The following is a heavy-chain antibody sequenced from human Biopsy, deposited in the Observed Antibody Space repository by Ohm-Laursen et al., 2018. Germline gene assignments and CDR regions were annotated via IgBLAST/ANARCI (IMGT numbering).Heavy chain of an antibody. D-gene: IGHD3-3*01. V-gene: IGHV3-9*01. CDR2: ISWNSDSI. Sequence: RSLRLSCTASGFSFDNHVMHWVRQAPGKGLEWVSGISWNSDSIGYADSVKGRFTISRDNAKNSLYLQMNSLTAEDTAVYYCAGDRITIVGVGYAFDIWGQGTMVTVSS. CDR1: GFSFDNHV. J-gene: IGHJ3*02. CDR3: AGDRITIVGVGYAFDI.